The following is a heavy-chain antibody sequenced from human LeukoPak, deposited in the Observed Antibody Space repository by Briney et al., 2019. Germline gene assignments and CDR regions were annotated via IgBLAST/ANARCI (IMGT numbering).Heavy chain of an antibody. Sequence: PSETLSLTCTVSGGSISSHYWSWIRQPPGKGLEWSGDIYYSGSTNYNPSLTSRVTIPVDPSKNQFSLKLSSVTAADTAVYYCARLYRSSSWYGGRWFDPWGQGTLVTVSS. D-gene: IGHD6-13*01. CDR1: GGSISSHY. V-gene: IGHV4-59*11. CDR2: IYYSGST. J-gene: IGHJ5*02. CDR3: ARLYRSSSWYGGRWFDP.